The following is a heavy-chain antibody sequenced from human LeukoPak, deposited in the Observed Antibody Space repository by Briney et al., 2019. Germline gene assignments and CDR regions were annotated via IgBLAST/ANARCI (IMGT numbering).Heavy chain of an antibody. CDR2: INAGNGDT. J-gene: IGHJ4*02. Sequence: GASVKVSCKASGYTFTSYAMHWVRRAPGQRVEWMGWINAGNGDTKYSQKFQGRVTIARDTSASTAYMELSSLRSEDTAVYYFARDRGGTGDFDYWGQGTLVTVSS. D-gene: IGHD1-1*01. CDR3: ARDRGGTGDFDY. CDR1: GYTFTSYA. V-gene: IGHV1-3*01.